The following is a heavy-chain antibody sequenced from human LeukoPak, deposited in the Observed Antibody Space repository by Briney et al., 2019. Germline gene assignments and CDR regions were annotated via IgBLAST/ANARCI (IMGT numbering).Heavy chain of an antibody. Sequence: GASVKVSCKASGYTFTSYGISWVRQAPGQGLEWMGWITAYNDNTNYAQKLQGRVTMTTDTSTSTAYMELRSLRSDDTAVYYCVRALLWFGEPSHIDYWGQGTLVTAPS. D-gene: IGHD3-10*01. V-gene: IGHV1-18*01. CDR2: ITAYNDNT. J-gene: IGHJ4*02. CDR1: GYTFTSYG. CDR3: VRALLWFGEPSHIDY.